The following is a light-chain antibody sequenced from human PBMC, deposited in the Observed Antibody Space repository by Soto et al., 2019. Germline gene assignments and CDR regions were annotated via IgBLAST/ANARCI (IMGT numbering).Light chain of an antibody. CDR1: STDVGGYNY. CDR2: EVS. Sequence: QSALAQPSSVSGSPGQSITISCTGTSTDVGGYNYVSWYQHHPGKGPKLIIYEVSNRPSGVSDRFSGSKSGNKASLIIPNLEAEDESDYYCGSYTSKDTKFVFGNGTKVTV. CDR3: GSYTSKDTKFV. V-gene: IGLV2-14*01. J-gene: IGLJ1*01.